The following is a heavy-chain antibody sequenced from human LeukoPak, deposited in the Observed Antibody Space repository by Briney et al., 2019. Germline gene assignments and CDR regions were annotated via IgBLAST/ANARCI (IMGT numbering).Heavy chain of an antibody. D-gene: IGHD2-2*01. J-gene: IGHJ6*02. CDR3: ASGGVVPAANYYYYYGMDV. V-gene: IGHV1-2*06. CDR1: GYTFTGYY. CDR2: INPNSGGT. Sequence: GASVKVSCKASGYTFTGYYMHWVRQAPGQGLEWMGRINPNSGGTNYAQKFQGRVTMTRDTSISTAYMELSRLRSDDTAVYYCASGGVVPAANYYYYYGMDVWGQGTTVTVSS.